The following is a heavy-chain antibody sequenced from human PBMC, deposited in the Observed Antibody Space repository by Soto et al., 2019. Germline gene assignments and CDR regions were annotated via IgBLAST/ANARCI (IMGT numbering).Heavy chain of an antibody. J-gene: IGHJ5*01. Sequence: TLSLTCSVAGDSISNLDYFWAWIRQPPGQALEYIGYIYKSATTYYNPSFESRVAISVDTSKSQFSLNVTSVTAADTAVYFCARGRYCLTGRCFPNWFDSWGQGALVTVSS. D-gene: IGHD7-27*01. CDR2: IYKSATT. CDR3: ARGRYCLTGRCFPNWFDS. CDR1: GDSISNLDYF. V-gene: IGHV4-30-4*01.